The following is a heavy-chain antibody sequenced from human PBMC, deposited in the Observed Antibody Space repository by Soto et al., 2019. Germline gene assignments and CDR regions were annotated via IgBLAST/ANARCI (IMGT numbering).Heavy chain of an antibody. Sequence: QVQLQQWGAGLLKPSETLSLTCAVYGGSFSGYYWSWIRQPPVKGLEWIGEINHSGSTNYNPSLKSRVTISVDTSKHQFSLKLSSVTAADTAVYYCARAATMIVVGRRGWFDPWGQGTLVTVSS. V-gene: IGHV4-34*01. D-gene: IGHD3-22*01. CDR3: ARAATMIVVGRRGWFDP. CDR1: GGSFSGYY. J-gene: IGHJ5*02. CDR2: INHSGST.